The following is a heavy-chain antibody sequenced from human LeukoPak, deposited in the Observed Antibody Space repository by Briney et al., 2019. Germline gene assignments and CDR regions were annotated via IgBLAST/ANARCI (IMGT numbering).Heavy chain of an antibody. Sequence: SETLSLTCAVYGGSFSGYYWSWIRQPPGKGLEWTGEINHSGSTNYNPSLKSRVTISVDTSKNQFSLKLSSVTAADTAVYYCARGPLIGSAYYYGSGSDYYFDYWGQGTLVTVSS. D-gene: IGHD3-10*01. CDR2: INHSGST. CDR3: ARGPLIGSAYYYGSGSDYYFDY. J-gene: IGHJ4*02. V-gene: IGHV4-34*01. CDR1: GGSFSGYY.